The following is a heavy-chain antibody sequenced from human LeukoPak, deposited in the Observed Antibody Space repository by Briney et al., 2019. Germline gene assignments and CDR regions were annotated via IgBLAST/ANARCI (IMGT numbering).Heavy chain of an antibody. J-gene: IGHJ4*02. D-gene: IGHD5-12*01. V-gene: IGHV3-23*01. Sequence: PGGSLRLSCAASGFTFSSYWMSWVRQAPGKGLEWVSAISGSGGSTYYADSVKGRFTISRDNSKNTLYLQMNSLRAEDTAVYYCAMADIVATISQDWGQGTLVTVSS. CDR2: ISGSGGST. CDR1: GFTFSSYW. CDR3: AMADIVATISQD.